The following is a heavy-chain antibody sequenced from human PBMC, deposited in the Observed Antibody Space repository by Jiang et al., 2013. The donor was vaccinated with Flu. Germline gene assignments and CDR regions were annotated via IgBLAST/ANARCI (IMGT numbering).Heavy chain of an antibody. V-gene: IGHV3-30*02. CDR2: IRFDGSQK. CDR1: GFSFSYYA. D-gene: IGHD2-2*01. J-gene: IGHJ4*02. CDR3: ATLRGSSIDTYLADH. Sequence: CAASGFSFSYYAMHWVRQAPGKGLEWVAFIRFDGSQKILCRSVKGRFSISRDNSKNTLYLQMTSLRAEDTALYYCATLRGSSIDTYLADHWGQGTLVTVSS.